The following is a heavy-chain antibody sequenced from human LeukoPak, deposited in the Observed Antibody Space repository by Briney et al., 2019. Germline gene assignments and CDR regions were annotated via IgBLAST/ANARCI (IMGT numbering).Heavy chain of an antibody. V-gene: IGHV3-23*01. CDR1: GFTFSTYA. CDR3: AKDLLFPTFGSDS. Sequence: GGSLRLSXAASGFTFSTYAMSWVRQAPGKGMEWISAISAAGGSAYYPDSVKGRFTVSRDNSKNTLYLQMNSLRAEDTALNYCAKDLLFPTFGSDSWGQGTLVTVSS. D-gene: IGHD2-21*02. CDR2: ISAAGGSA. J-gene: IGHJ4*02.